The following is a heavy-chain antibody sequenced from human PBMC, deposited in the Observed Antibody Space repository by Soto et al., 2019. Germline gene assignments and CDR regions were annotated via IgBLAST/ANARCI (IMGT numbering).Heavy chain of an antibody. Sequence: EVQLVESGGGLVQPGGSLRLSCAASGFTVSSNYMSWVRQAPGKGLEWVSVIYSGGSTYYADSVKGRFTISRHNSKNTLYLQMNSMRAEDTAVYYCARVVGHGWFDPWGQGTLVTVSS. CDR3: ARVVGHGWFDP. J-gene: IGHJ5*02. CDR2: IYSGGST. V-gene: IGHV3-53*04. CDR1: GFTVSSNY.